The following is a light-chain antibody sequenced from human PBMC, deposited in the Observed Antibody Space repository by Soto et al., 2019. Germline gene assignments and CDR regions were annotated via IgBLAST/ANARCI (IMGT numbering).Light chain of an antibody. CDR1: SSNTGGST. CDR2: SNN. CDR3: QSYDNSLSSSV. J-gene: IGLJ3*02. Sequence: QSVLTQPPSVSGAPGQRVTISCTGSSSNTGGSTVNWYQQLPGTAPKLLIYSNNQRPSGVPDRFSGSKSGTSASLAITGLQAEDESDYYCQSYDNSLSSSVFGGGTKVTVL. V-gene: IGLV1-40*01.